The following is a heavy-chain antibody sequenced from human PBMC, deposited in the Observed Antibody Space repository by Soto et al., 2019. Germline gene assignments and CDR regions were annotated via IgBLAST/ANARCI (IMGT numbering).Heavy chain of an antibody. J-gene: IGHJ4*02. CDR3: ARWGGLYCSGAVCFKKPFDY. D-gene: IGHD2-8*02. Sequence: QVQLVQSGAEVKRPESSMTVSCKPSGGTFNNYAINWVRQAPGQGLEWMGAIIPISGTTKYAQKFQGSVTITADKSTCTVYMDLSSLRSEDTAVYYCARWGGLYCSGAVCFKKPFDYWGQGTLVTVSS. CDR1: GGTFNNYA. CDR2: IIPISGTT. V-gene: IGHV1-69*06.